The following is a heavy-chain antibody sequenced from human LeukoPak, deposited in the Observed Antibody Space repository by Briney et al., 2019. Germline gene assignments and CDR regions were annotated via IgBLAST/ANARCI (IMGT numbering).Heavy chain of an antibody. D-gene: IGHD6-19*01. Sequence: GGSLRLSCVASGFTLRVNYMTWIRQTPGRGLEWVSVIYSDGTTKYADSAKGRFTISRDNSKSMVYLQMDRLRAEDTAVYYCARCKGGWSDHFYGMDVWGQGTTVIVSS. CDR1: GFTLRVNY. V-gene: IGHV3-53*01. CDR3: ARCKGGWSDHFYGMDV. CDR2: IYSDGTT. J-gene: IGHJ6*02.